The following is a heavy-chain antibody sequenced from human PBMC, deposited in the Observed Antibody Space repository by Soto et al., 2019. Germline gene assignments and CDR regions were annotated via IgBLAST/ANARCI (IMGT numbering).Heavy chain of an antibody. CDR3: AREVQVHTPAFVY. J-gene: IGHJ4*02. V-gene: IGHV1-69*19. Sequence: QVQLVQSGAEMKKPGSSVKVSCQSSGGTFNTYAMNWVRQAPGQGPEWMGDISPMFGAANYAPKFQGRVTITADVSTGTSYMLLSSLTSEDTALYFCAREVQVHTPAFVYWGQGTLVTVTS. D-gene: IGHD3-10*01. CDR2: ISPMFGAA. CDR1: GGTFNTYA.